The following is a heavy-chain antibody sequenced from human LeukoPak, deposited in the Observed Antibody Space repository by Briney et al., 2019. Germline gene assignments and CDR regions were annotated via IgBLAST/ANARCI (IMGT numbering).Heavy chain of an antibody. Sequence: GGSLRLSCAASGFTFSSYGMHWVRQAPGKGLEWVAVISYDGSNKYYADSVKGRFTISRDNSKNTLYLQMNSLRAEDTAVYYCAKPSNKYGDFSDYWGQGTLVTVSS. CDR3: AKPSNKYGDFSDY. CDR2: ISYDGSNK. V-gene: IGHV3-30*18. J-gene: IGHJ4*02. D-gene: IGHD4-17*01. CDR1: GFTFSSYG.